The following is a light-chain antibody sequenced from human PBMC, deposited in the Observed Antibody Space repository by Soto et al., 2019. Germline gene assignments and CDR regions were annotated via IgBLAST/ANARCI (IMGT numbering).Light chain of an antibody. CDR3: QQYYSTPFT. Sequence: DIVMTQSPDSLAVSLGERATINCKSSQSVLYSSNNKNYLAWYQQKSGQPPKLLIYWASTRESGVPDRFSGSGSGTDLTLTISSLQAEDVAVYYCQQYYSTPFTFGPGTKVDIK. CDR2: WAS. CDR1: QSVLYSSNNKNY. V-gene: IGKV4-1*01. J-gene: IGKJ3*01.